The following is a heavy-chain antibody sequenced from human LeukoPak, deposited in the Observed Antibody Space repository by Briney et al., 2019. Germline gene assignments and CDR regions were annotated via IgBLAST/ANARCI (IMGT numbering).Heavy chain of an antibody. J-gene: IGHJ4*02. CDR2: ISSPSTYL. CDR3: ARGSATGDY. Sequence: GGALRLSCAASGFTFSSHSMNWVRQAPGKGLEWVSSISSPSTYLYYADSVKGRFTISRDNAKNSLYLQMNSLSAEATAVYYCARGSATGDYWGQGTLVTVSS. CDR1: GFTFSSHS. V-gene: IGHV3-21*01. D-gene: IGHD6-25*01.